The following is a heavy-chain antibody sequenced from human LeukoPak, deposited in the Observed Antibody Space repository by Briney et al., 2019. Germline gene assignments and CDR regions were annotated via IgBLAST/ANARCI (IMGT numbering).Heavy chain of an antibody. CDR3: ARDRGGSPR. CDR1: GGSISSYY. CDR2: IYYSGST. J-gene: IGHJ4*02. D-gene: IGHD2-15*01. Sequence: TSETLSVTCTVSGGSISSYYWSWIRQPPGKGLEWIGYIYYSGSTNSNPSLKSRVTISVDTSKNQFSLKLSSVTAADTAVYYCARDRGGSPRWGQGTLVTVSS. V-gene: IGHV4-59*01.